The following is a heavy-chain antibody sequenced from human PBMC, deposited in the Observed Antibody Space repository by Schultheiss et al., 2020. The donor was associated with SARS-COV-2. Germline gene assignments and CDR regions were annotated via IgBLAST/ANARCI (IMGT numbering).Heavy chain of an antibody. Sequence: GGSLRLSCAASGFTFSSYAMSWVRQAPGKGLEWVAVISYDGSNKYYADAVKGRFTISRDNAKNSLYLQMNSLRAEDTAVYYCARDQDGRVRLTIFGVVKIYGMDVWGQGTTVTISS. D-gene: IGHD3-3*01. CDR3: ARDQDGRVRLTIFGVVKIYGMDV. CDR1: GFTFSSYA. V-gene: IGHV3-30*03. J-gene: IGHJ6*02. CDR2: ISYDGSNK.